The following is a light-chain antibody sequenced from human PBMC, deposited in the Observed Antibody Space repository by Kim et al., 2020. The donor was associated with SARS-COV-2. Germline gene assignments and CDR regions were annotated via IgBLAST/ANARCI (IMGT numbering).Light chain of an antibody. J-gene: IGLJ3*02. V-gene: IGLV3-21*04. CDR2: YDS. CDR1: NIGSKS. CDR3: QVWDSSSDHPV. Sequence: SYELTQPPSVSVAPGKTASITCGGNNIGSKSVHWYQQKPGQAPVLVIYYDSDRPSVIPERFSGSNSGNTATLTISRGEVGDEADYYCQVWDSSSDHPVFGGGTQLTVL.